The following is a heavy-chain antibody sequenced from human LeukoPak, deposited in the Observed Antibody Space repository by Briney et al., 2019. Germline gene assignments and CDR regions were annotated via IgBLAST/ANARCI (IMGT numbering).Heavy chain of an antibody. CDR3: ARDHFPLYYYGMDV. V-gene: IGHV4-4*07. Sequence: PSETLSLTCTVSGGSISSYYGSWIRQPAGKGLEWIGRIYTSGSTNYNPSLKSRVTMSVDTSKNQFSLKLSSVTAADTAVYYCARDHFPLYYYGMDVWGQGTTVTVSS. CDR2: IYTSGST. CDR1: GGSISSYY. J-gene: IGHJ6*02.